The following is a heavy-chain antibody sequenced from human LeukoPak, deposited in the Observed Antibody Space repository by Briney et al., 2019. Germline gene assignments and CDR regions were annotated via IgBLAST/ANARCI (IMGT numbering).Heavy chain of an antibody. J-gene: IGHJ6*02. D-gene: IGHD2-15*01. CDR3: VRGYSFGPYGMDV. V-gene: IGHV3-74*01. CDR2: INYYSSST. Sequence: GGSLTLSCAASGFTFSSYRMHWVRRAPAGGRLGVSRINYYSSSTSYAPSVKGRFTISRDNAKNTLSLQLNTLTAEDTAVYFCVRGYSFGPYGMDVWGQGTTVTVSS. CDR1: GFTFSSYR.